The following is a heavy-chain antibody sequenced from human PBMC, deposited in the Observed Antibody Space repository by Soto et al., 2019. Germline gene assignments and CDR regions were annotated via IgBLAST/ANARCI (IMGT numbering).Heavy chain of an antibody. V-gene: IGHV4-34*01. D-gene: IGHD3-9*01. CDR2: INDRGSI. J-gene: IGHJ2*01. CDR3: ARESHDIWTGPPWVWYFDL. CDR1: GGSFSGYY. Sequence: QVQLQQWGAGPLRPLETLSLTCGVSGGSFSGYYWAWIRQSPGKGLEWIGEINDRGSINYNPSLKSRVSISVDTSKNHYSLNLRSVSAADTAVYYCARESHDIWTGPPWVWYFDLWGRGTLVIVSS.